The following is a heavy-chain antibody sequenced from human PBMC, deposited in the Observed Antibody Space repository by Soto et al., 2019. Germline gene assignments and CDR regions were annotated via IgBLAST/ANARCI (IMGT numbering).Heavy chain of an antibody. Sequence: QITLKESGPTLVKPTQTLTLTCTFSGFSLSTSGVGVGWIRQPPGKALEWLALIYWDDDKRYSPSLKSRLTIPKDNSKTQVVLTMTNMDPVDTATYYCAHRLGRGHFDYWGQGTLVTVSS. J-gene: IGHJ4*02. V-gene: IGHV2-5*02. CDR1: GFSLSTSGVG. D-gene: IGHD6-25*01. CDR3: AHRLGRGHFDY. CDR2: IYWDDDK.